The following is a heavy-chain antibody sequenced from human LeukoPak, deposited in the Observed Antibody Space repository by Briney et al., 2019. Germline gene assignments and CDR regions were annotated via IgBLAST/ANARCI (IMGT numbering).Heavy chain of an antibody. Sequence: KSSETLSLTCTVSGGSISSYYWSWIRQPPGKGLEWIGYIYYSGSTNYNPSLKSRVTISVDMSKNQFSLKLSSVTAADTAVYYCARSLNYDSSGYYYDLDAFDIWGQGTMGTVSS. CDR3: ARSLNYDSSGYYYDLDAFDI. CDR1: GGSISSYY. D-gene: IGHD3-22*01. J-gene: IGHJ3*02. V-gene: IGHV4-59*01. CDR2: IYYSGST.